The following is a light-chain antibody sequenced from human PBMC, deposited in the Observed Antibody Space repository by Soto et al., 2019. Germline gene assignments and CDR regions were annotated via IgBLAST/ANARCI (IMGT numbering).Light chain of an antibody. Sequence: QSVLTQPASVSGSPGQSITISCTGTSSDVGTYNFVSWYQQHPGKAPKLMIYEVSKRPSGVSNRFSGSKSGHTASLTIAGLQAEDEADYYCCSYAGSSTVVFGGGTQLTV. CDR2: EVS. CDR3: CSYAGSSTVV. J-gene: IGLJ2*01. V-gene: IGLV2-23*02. CDR1: SSDVGTYNF.